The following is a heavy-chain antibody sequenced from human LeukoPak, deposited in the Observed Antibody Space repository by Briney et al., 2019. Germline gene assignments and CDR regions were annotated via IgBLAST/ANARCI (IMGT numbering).Heavy chain of an antibody. CDR3: AKTRSIEYTYGKFDY. J-gene: IGHJ4*02. CDR1: GFTFSRYA. CDR2: ITNSGGST. V-gene: IGHV3-23*01. Sequence: GGPLRLSCAASGFTFSRYAMSWVRQAPGKGLEWVSGITNSGGSTYYADSVKGRFTISRDNSKNTLYLQMNSLRADDTAVYYCAKTRSIEYTYGKFDYWGQGTLVTVSS. D-gene: IGHD5-18*01.